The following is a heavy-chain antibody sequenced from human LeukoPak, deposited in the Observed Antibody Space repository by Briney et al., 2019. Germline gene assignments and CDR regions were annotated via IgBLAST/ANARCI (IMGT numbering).Heavy chain of an antibody. CDR2: IYSGGST. V-gene: IGHV3-53*04. Sequence: GGSLRLSCAASGFTVSSNYMSWVRQAPGKGLEWVSVIYSGGSTYYADSVKGRFTISRHNSKNTLYLQMNSLRAEDTAVYYCARLFTARKSYYFDYWGQGTLVTVSS. CDR3: ARLFTARKSYYFDY. D-gene: IGHD2-21*01. J-gene: IGHJ4*02. CDR1: GFTVSSNY.